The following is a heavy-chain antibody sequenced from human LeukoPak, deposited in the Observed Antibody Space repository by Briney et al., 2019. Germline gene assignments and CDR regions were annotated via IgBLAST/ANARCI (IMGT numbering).Heavy chain of an antibody. CDR1: GFTFSSYA. V-gene: IGHV3-30-3*01. J-gene: IGHJ4*02. D-gene: IGHD3-3*01. Sequence: PGGSLRLSCAASGFTFSSYAMHWVRQAPGKGLEWVAVISYDGSNKYYADSVKGRFTISRDNSKNTLYLQMNSLRAEDTAVYYCARPRPVRFLEWLLRPDYWGQGTLVTVSS. CDR2: ISYDGSNK. CDR3: ARPRPVRFLEWLLRPDY.